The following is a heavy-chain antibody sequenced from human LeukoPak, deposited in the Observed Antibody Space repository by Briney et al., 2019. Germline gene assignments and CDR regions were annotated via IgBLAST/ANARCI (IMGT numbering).Heavy chain of an antibody. V-gene: IGHV1-3*01. CDR1: GYTFTSYA. CDR2: INAGNGNT. J-gene: IGHJ3*02. CDR3: ARADVRITMVRGVNPDAFDI. D-gene: IGHD3-10*01. Sequence: GASVKVSCKASGYTFTSYAMHWVRQAPGQRLEWMGWINAGNGNTKYSQKFQGRVTITADESTSTAYMELSSLRSEDTAVYYCARADVRITMVRGVNPDAFDIWGQGTMVTVSS.